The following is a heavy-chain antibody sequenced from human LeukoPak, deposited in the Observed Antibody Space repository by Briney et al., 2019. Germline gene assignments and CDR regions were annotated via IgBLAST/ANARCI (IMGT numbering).Heavy chain of an antibody. CDR2: ISTGGDI. CDR3: VRGPGRGYDLEP. D-gene: IGHD3-22*01. J-gene: IGHJ5*02. Sequence: SDTLSLTCAVSAGSICNSYCSWARQPPGKGLEFIGYISTGGDINYSPALRSRATMSINLSNSQLSLTLTSVTTADTAVYFCVRGPGRGYDLEPWGQGSLVTVSS. V-gene: IGHV4-4*08. CDR1: AGSICNSY.